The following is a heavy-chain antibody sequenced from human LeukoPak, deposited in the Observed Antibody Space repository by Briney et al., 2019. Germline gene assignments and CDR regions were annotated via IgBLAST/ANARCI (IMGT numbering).Heavy chain of an antibody. CDR1: GFTFSGYG. D-gene: IGHD2-2*01. CDR3: AKFRAHCSSTSCYDY. Sequence: GGSLRLSCAASGFTFSGYGMHWVRQAPGKGLEWVAFIRYDGSNKYYADSVKGRFTISRDNSKNTLYLQMNSLRAEDTAVYYCAKFRAHCSSTSCYDYWGQGTLVTVSS. CDR2: IRYDGSNK. J-gene: IGHJ4*02. V-gene: IGHV3-30*02.